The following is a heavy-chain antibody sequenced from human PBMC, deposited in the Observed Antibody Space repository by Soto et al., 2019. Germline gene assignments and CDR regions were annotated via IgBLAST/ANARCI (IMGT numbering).Heavy chain of an antibody. V-gene: IGHV1-18*01. D-gene: IGHD6-13*01. CDR3: ARDSHQPYSSSWYWGYYYYGMDV. J-gene: IGHJ6*02. Sequence: QVQLVQSGAEVKKPGASVEVSCKASGYTFTSYGISWVRQAPGQGLEWMGWISEYNGNTNYAQKLQGRVTMTTDTSTSTAYMELRSLRSDDTAVYYCARDSHQPYSSSWYWGYYYYGMDVWGQGTTVTVSS. CDR1: GYTFTSYG. CDR2: ISEYNGNT.